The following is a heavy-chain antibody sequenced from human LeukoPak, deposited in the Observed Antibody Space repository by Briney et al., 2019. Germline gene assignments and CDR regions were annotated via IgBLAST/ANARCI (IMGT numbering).Heavy chain of an antibody. CDR2: IIPIFGTA. V-gene: IGHV1-69*13. D-gene: IGHD3-22*01. J-gene: IGHJ4*01. CDR3: ARGSLYDSSGYYVYDFDY. Sequence: ASVKVSCKASGGTFSSYAISWVRQAPGQGLEWMGGIIPIFGTANYAQKFQGRVTITADESTSTAYMELSSLRSEDTAVYYCARGSLYDSSGYYVYDFDYWGQEPWSPSPQ. CDR1: GGTFSSYA.